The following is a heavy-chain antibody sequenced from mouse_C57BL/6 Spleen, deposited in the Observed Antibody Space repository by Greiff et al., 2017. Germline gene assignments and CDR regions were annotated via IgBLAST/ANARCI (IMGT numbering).Heavy chain of an antibody. Sequence: VHLVESGPGLVQPSQSLSITCTVSGFSLTSYGVHWVRQSPGKGLEWLGVLWSGGSTDYNAAFISRLSISKDNSKSQVFFKMNSLQADDTAIYYCARKVLRGDFDVWGTGTTVTVSS. J-gene: IGHJ1*03. CDR3: ARKVLRGDFDV. D-gene: IGHD1-1*01. V-gene: IGHV2-2*01. CDR1: GFSLTSYG. CDR2: LWSGGST.